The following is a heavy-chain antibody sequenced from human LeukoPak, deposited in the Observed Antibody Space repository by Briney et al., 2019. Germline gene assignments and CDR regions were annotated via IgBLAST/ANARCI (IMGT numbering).Heavy chain of an antibody. J-gene: IGHJ4*02. CDR2: IKYDGSEK. D-gene: IGHD1-26*01. CDR3: ARLPGSYYLYSFDS. V-gene: IGHV3-7*01. Sequence: GGSLRLSCAASGFTFSSYWMSWVRQAPGKGLEWVANIKYDGSEKYYVDSVKGRFTISRDNAKDSLFLQMNSLRAEDTAVYYCARLPGSYYLYSFDSWGQGTLVTVSS. CDR1: GFTFSSYW.